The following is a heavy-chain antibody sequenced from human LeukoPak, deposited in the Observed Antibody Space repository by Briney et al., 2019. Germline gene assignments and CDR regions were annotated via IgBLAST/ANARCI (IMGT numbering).Heavy chain of an antibody. J-gene: IGHJ6*03. V-gene: IGHV4-59*01. CDR1: GGSISTYY. D-gene: IGHD3-10*01. CDR2: IFYNGKT. CDR3: ARGVLGSVNYYDPTYDYYYMDV. Sequence: PSETLSLTCTVSGGSISTYYWTGIRQPPGKGLEWVGYIFYNGKTTYNPSLKSRVTLSVDTSKNQVSLKLSSVTAADTAVYFCARGVLGSVNYYDPTYDYYYMDVWGTGTTVTVSS.